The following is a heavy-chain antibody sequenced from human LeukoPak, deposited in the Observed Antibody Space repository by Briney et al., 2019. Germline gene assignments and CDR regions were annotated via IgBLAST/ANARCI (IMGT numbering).Heavy chain of an antibody. Sequence: GGSQRLSCTASGFTFGDYAMSWVRQAPGKGLEWVGFIRSKAYGGTTEYAASVKGRFTISRDDSKSIAYLQMNSLKTEDTAVYYCTLRATVTTRRRAFDIWGQGTMVTVSS. J-gene: IGHJ3*02. CDR2: IRSKAYGGTT. D-gene: IGHD4-17*01. CDR1: GFTFGDYA. V-gene: IGHV3-49*04. CDR3: TLRATVTTRRRAFDI.